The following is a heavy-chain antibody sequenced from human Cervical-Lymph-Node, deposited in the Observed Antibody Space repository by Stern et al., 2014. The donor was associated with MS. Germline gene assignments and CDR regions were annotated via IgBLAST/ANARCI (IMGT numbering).Heavy chain of an antibody. J-gene: IGHJ6*02. CDR3: AREVAGHRLGMMDV. Sequence: QMQLVQSGAEVKKPGASVKVSCKASGYTFINYYMHWVRQAPGQGLEWMGISNPRGGSTSYAQKFQGRGTMTRDTSTSTVYMELSSLRSEDTAVYYCAREVAGHRLGMMDVWGQGTTVTVSS. CDR2: SNPRGGST. D-gene: IGHD6-19*01. V-gene: IGHV1-46*01. CDR1: GYTFINYY.